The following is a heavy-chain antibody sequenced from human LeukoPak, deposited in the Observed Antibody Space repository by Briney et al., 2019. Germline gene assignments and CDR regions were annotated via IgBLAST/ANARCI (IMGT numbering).Heavy chain of an antibody. CDR2: IYYSGGT. J-gene: IGHJ3*02. V-gene: IGHV4-59*01. CDR3: ARGREAFDI. Sequence: SETLSLTCTVSGGSINYYYWMWIRQPPGKGLEWIGYIYYSGGTHYNPSLKSRVTMLVGTSKNQFSLKLTAVTAADTAVYYCARGREAFDIWGQGTMVTVSS. CDR1: GGSINYYY.